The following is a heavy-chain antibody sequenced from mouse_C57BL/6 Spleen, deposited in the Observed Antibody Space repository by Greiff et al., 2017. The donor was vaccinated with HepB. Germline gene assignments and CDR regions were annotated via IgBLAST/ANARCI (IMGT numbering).Heavy chain of an antibody. CDR2: IWTGGGT. D-gene: IGHD1-1*01. V-gene: IGHV2-9-1*01. Sequence: VKLMESGPGLVAPSQSLSITCTVSGFSLTSYAISWVRQPPGKGLEWLGVIWTGGGTNYNSALKSRLSISKDNSKSQVFLKMNSLQTDDTARYYCAREDYGSSYGYFDYWGQGTTLTVSS. CDR1: GFSLTSYA. J-gene: IGHJ2*01. CDR3: AREDYGSSYGYFDY.